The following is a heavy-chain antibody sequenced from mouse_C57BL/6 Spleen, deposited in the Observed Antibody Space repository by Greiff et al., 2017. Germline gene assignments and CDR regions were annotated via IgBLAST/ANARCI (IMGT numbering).Heavy chain of an antibody. J-gene: IGHJ3*01. V-gene: IGHV1-82*01. CDR2: IYPGDGDT. CDR1: GYAFSSSW. D-gene: IGHD2-4*01. Sequence: QVQLKESGPELVKPGASVKISCKASGYAFSSSWMNWVKQRPGKGLEWIGRIYPGDGDTNYNGKFKGKATLTADKSSSTAYMQLSSLTSEDSAVYFCATYYDYDGTWFAYWGQGTLVTVSA. CDR3: ATYYDYDGTWFAY.